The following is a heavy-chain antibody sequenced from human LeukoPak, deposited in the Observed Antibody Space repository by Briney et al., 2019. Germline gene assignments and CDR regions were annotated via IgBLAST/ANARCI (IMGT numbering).Heavy chain of an antibody. CDR2: IKTSTGNT. CDR1: GYTFITYG. CDR3: ARAVTMTREHYLDY. J-gene: IGHJ4*02. V-gene: IGHV1-18*01. D-gene: IGHD3-10*01. Sequence: GASVKVSCKASGYTFITYGISWVRQAPGQGLEWMGWIKTSTGNTNYAQRFQDRVTMTTDTSTSTAYMELRSLRSDDTAVYYCARAVTMTREHYLDYWGQGTLVTVSS.